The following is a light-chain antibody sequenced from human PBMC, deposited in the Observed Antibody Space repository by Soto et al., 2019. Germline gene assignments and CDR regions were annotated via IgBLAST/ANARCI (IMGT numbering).Light chain of an antibody. CDR2: DTS. CDR3: QQRTNWPKT. CDR1: QSISTY. J-gene: IGKJ2*01. Sequence: VLTQSPSTLSLSPGERATLSCRARQSISTYLAWYQQKPCQAPRLLIYDTSNRAPGIPASFSGSGSGTDFTLTISSLEPEDFAVYYCQQRTNWPKTFGQGTKLEIK. V-gene: IGKV3-11*01.